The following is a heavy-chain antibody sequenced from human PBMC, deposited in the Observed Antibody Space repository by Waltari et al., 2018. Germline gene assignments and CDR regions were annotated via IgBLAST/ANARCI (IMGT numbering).Heavy chain of an antibody. CDR2: ISSSGSTI. CDR1: GFTFSSYE. D-gene: IGHD3-22*01. V-gene: IGHV3-48*03. Sequence: EVQLVESGGGLVQPGGSLRLSCAASGFTFSSYEMNWVRQAPGKGLEWVSYISSSGSTIYYAESWKGRFTSSRDNAKNSLYLQMNSLRAEDTAVYYCARGSDYYDSSGPDYWGQGTLVTVSS. CDR3: ARGSDYYDSSGPDY. J-gene: IGHJ4*02.